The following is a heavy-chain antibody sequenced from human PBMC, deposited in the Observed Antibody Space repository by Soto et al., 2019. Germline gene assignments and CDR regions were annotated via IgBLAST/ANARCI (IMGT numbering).Heavy chain of an antibody. CDR3: ARTRQSCTTSRCHDVYFDF. CDR1: GNSMNTNNW. CDR2: IHHNGDT. V-gene: IGHV4-4*02. Sequence: TSETLSLTCAVFGNSMNTNNWWSWVRQTPGKGLEWIGEIHHNGDTTYTPSLTSRVTMSLDKSKYPFSLSLTSVTAADTAGYYCARTRQSCTTSRCHDVYFDFWGRGTLVTVSS. J-gene: IGHJ4*02. D-gene: IGHD2-8*01.